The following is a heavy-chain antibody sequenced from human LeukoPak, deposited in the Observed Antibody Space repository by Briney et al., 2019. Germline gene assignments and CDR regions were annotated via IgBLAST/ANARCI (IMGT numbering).Heavy chain of an antibody. Sequence: PGGSLRLSCGASGFTFSSYEMNWVRQAPGKGLEWVSYISSSGSTIYYADSVKGRFTISRDNAKNSLYLQMNSLRAEDTAVYYCAREDCSGGSCHFDYWGQGTLVTVSS. CDR1: GFTFSSYE. V-gene: IGHV3-48*03. CDR2: ISSSGSTI. D-gene: IGHD2-15*01. J-gene: IGHJ4*02. CDR3: AREDCSGGSCHFDY.